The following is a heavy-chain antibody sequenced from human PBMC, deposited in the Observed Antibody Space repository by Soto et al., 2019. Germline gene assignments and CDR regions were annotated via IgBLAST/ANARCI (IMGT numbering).Heavy chain of an antibody. V-gene: IGHV3-21*01. J-gene: IGHJ4*02. D-gene: IGHD2-15*01. CDR3: ARDRFGRFQRSGGACYDF. CDR2: ISSTSSSI. Sequence: PGGSLRLSCAASGFTFSSYSMNWVRQAPGKGLEWVSSISSTSSSIYYADSVRGRFTISRDNARNSLYLQMKSLRAEDTAVYYCARDRFGRFQRSGGACYDFWGQGTRVTVSS. CDR1: GFTFSSYS.